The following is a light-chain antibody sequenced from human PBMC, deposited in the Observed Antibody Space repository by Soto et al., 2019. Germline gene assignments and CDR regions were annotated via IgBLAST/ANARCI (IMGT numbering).Light chain of an antibody. CDR2: EGT. J-gene: IGLJ3*02. CDR3: CSSAGSRILSWV. Sequence: QPVLTQPASVSGSPGQSINISCTGTSSDVGGYDRVSWYQQHPGKAPKLLIYEGTKRPSGISKRLSGSKSGNTASLTISGLQAEDEADYYCCSSAGSRILSWVFGGGTKVTVL. V-gene: IGLV2-23*01. CDR1: SSDVGGYDR.